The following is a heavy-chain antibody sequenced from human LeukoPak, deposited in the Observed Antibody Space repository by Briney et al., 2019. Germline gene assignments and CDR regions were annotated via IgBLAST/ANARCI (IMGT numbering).Heavy chain of an antibody. CDR2: ISENGEST. J-gene: IGHJ4*02. Sequence: LSLTCTVSGGSISSGSYYWSWVRQAPGKGLEWVSSISENGESTYYADSVKGRFTISRDNSRNTLYLQMNSLRAEDTAVYYCASYFHYGDYASLWYWGQGTLVTVSS. D-gene: IGHD4-17*01. CDR1: GGSISSGSYY. CDR3: ASYFHYGDYASLWY. V-gene: IGHV3-23*01.